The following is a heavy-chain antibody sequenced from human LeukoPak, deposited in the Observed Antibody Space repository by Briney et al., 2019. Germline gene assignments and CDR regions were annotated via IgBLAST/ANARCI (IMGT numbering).Heavy chain of an antibody. V-gene: IGHV6-1*01. CDR3: ARGGQGDGYSADEAFDI. D-gene: IGHD5-18*01. CDR1: GGSISSYY. J-gene: IGHJ3*02. Sequence: PSETLSPTCTVSGGSISSYYWNWIRQSPSRGLEWLGRTYYRSKWYSDYVVSVKSRLNINPDTSKNQFSLQLNSVTPEDTAVYYCARGGQGDGYSADEAFDIWGQGTMVTVS. CDR2: TYYRSKWYS.